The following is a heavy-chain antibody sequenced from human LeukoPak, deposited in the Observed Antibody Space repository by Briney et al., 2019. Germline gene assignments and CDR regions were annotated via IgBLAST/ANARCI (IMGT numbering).Heavy chain of an antibody. CDR2: IYADGSS. J-gene: IGHJ4*02. Sequence: SETLSLTCTVSGGSVSSENSYWNWIRQPAGRGLEWIGRIYADGSSTYNPSLKSRVTISVDTSKNQFSLRLTSMTAADTPVYYCARGYYYRGWGQGTLVTVSS. D-gene: IGHD3-10*01. CDR1: GGSVSSENSY. CDR3: ARGYYYRG. V-gene: IGHV4-61*02.